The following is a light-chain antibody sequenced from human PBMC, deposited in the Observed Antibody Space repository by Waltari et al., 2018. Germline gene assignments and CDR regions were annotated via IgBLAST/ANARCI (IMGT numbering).Light chain of an antibody. CDR2: GAS. CDR1: QTVSSN. J-gene: IGKJ1*01. V-gene: IGKV3-15*01. CDR3: QQYNNWPPWT. Sequence: ETVMTQSPATLSVSPGERANLSCRASQTVSSNLAWYQQKPGQAPRLLIYGASTRATGIPARFSGSGSGTQFTLTINSLQSEDFAVYYCQQYNNWPPWTFGQGTKVGIK.